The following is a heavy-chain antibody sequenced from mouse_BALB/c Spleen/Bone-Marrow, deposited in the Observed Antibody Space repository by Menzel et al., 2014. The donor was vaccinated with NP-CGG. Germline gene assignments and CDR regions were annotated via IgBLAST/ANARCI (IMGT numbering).Heavy chain of an antibody. Sequence: EVKLMESGAELVKPGASVKLSCTASGFNIKDTYMHWVKRRPEQGLEWIGRIDPANGNTKYDPKFQGKATITADASSNTAYLQLSSLTSEDTAVYYCANYYYGSSLFACWGQGTLVTVSA. D-gene: IGHD1-1*01. CDR1: GFNIKDTY. CDR3: ANYYYGSSLFAC. CDR2: IDPANGNT. V-gene: IGHV14-3*02. J-gene: IGHJ3*01.